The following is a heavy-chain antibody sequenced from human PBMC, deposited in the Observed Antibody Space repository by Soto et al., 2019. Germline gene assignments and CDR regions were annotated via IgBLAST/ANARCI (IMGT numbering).Heavy chain of an antibody. CDR2: ISSGSSYI. Sequence: EVQLVESGGGLVKPGGSLRLSCATSGFSLSIYSVNWVRQAPGKGLEWVSSISSGSSYIYYADSVKGRFTISRDNAKNSLYLQMNSLRDEDTAVYYCARVKGSCGGGTCYDWYFDLWGRGTLVTVSS. CDR1: GFSLSIYS. J-gene: IGHJ2*01. D-gene: IGHD2-15*01. CDR3: ARVKGSCGGGTCYDWYFDL. V-gene: IGHV3-21*01.